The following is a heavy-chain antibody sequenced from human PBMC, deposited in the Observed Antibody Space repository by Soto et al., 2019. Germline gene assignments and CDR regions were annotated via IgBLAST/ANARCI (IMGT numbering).Heavy chain of an antibody. D-gene: IGHD2-21*02. CDR1: GFTFSSYA. CDR2: ISGRGGST. V-gene: IGHV3-23*01. CDR3: AKDWYCGGDCYSEDY. J-gene: IGHJ4*02. Sequence: EVQLLESGGGLVQPGGSLRLSCAASGFTFSSYAMSWVRQAPGKGLEWVSSISGRGGSTYYAASVKGRFTISRDNSKNTLYLQMNSLRADDTGVYYCAKDWYCGGDCYSEDYWGQGTLVAVSS.